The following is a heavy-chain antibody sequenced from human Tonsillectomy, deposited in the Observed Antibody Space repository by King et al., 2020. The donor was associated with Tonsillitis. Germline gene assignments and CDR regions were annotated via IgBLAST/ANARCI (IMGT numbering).Heavy chain of an antibody. V-gene: IGHV4-39*01. Sequence: LQLQESGPGVVKPSETLSLTCTVSGGSISTSDQYWAWIRQPPGKGLEWIGYMYYSGTIFYNPSLKSRITISGGTSENRFSLNLSSVTAADTAVYFCARYVSGSFDYWGQGALVTVSS. CDR1: GGSISTSDQY. CDR3: ARYVSGSFDY. J-gene: IGHJ4*02. CDR2: MYYSGTI. D-gene: IGHD1-26*01.